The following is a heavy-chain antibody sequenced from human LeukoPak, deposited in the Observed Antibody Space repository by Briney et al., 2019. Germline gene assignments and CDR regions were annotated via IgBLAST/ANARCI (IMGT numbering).Heavy chain of an antibody. CDR1: GFTFSSYA. CDR2: ISGSGGST. CDR3: AKGSSVGALDY. V-gene: IGHV3-23*01. J-gene: IGHJ4*02. D-gene: IGHD1-26*01. Sequence: GGSLRLSCAASGFTFSSYAMSWVRQAPGKGLEWVSAISGSGGSTYYADSVKGRFTISRDNAKNSLYLQMNSLRAEDMALYYCAKGSSVGALDYWGQGTLVTVSS.